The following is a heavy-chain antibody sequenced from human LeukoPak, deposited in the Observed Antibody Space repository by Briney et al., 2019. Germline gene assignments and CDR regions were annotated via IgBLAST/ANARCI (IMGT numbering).Heavy chain of an antibody. D-gene: IGHD6-13*01. Sequence: GASVKVSCKASGYTFTGYYIHWVRQAPGQGLEWMGWINPNSGGTSYAQKFQGRVTMTRDTSISTAYMELSRLRSDDTAVYYCTRSPGGVYSSSWLDHFDYWGQGTLVTVSS. CDR1: GYTFTGYY. J-gene: IGHJ4*02. CDR3: TRSPGGVYSSSWLDHFDY. V-gene: IGHV1-2*02. CDR2: INPNSGGT.